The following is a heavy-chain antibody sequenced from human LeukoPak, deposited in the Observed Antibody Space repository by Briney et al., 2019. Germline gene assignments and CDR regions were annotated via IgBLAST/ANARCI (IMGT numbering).Heavy chain of an antibody. CDR2: INHSGST. CDR1: GGSFSDYY. J-gene: IGHJ4*02. CDR3: ARGGRSYYDSSGYYYS. D-gene: IGHD3-22*01. V-gene: IGHV4-34*01. Sequence: KPSETLSLTCTVYGGSFSDYYWTWIRQPPGKGLEWSGEINHSGSTNYSPSLKSRVTISVDTSKNQFSLKLSSVTAADTAVYYCARGGRSYYDSSGYYYSWGQGTLVTVSS.